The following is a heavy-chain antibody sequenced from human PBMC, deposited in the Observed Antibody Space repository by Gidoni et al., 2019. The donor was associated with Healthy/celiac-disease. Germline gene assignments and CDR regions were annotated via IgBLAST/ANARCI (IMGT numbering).Heavy chain of an antibody. CDR2: ISGSGGST. D-gene: IGHD6-19*01. Sequence: EVQLLESGGGLVQPGGSLRLSCAASGFTFRSYAMSWVRQAPGKGLEWVSAISGSGGSTYYADSVKGRFTISRDNSKNTLYLQMNSLRAEDTAVYYCAKGGFGVIAVADFDYWGQGTLVTVSS. CDR3: AKGGFGVIAVADFDY. CDR1: GFTFRSYA. J-gene: IGHJ4*02. V-gene: IGHV3-23*01.